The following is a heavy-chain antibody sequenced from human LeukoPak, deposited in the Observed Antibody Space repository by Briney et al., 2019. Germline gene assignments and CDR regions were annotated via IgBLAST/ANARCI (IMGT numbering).Heavy chain of an antibody. Sequence: SETLSLTCTVSGGSISSYYWSWIRQPAGKGLEWIGRIYTSGSTNYNPSLKSRVTMSVDTSKNQFSLKLSSVTAADTAVYYCARDHRLDSSSWYYENWFDPWGQGTLVTVSS. J-gene: IGHJ5*02. D-gene: IGHD6-13*01. CDR3: ARDHRLDSSSWYYENWFDP. CDR2: IYTSGST. CDR1: GGSISSYY. V-gene: IGHV4-4*07.